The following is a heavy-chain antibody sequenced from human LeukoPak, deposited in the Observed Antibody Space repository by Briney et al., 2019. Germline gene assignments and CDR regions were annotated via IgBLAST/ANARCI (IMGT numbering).Heavy chain of an antibody. V-gene: IGHV3-21*01. D-gene: IGHD6-13*01. CDR3: ARGGYSSSWYPYHFDY. J-gene: IGHJ4*02. Sequence: GGSLRLSCAASGFTFSSYSMNWVRQAPGKGLEWVSSISSSSSYIYYADSVKGRFTISRDNAKNSLYLQMNSLRAEDTAVYYCARGGYSSSWYPYHFDYWGQGTLVTVSS. CDR2: ISSSSSYI. CDR1: GFTFSSYS.